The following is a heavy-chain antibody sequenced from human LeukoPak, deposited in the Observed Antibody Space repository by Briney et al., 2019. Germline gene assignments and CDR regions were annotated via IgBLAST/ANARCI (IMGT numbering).Heavy chain of an antibody. J-gene: IGHJ4*02. CDR3: AKGAGNFDWSYHDY. Sequence: GGSLRLSCAASGFTFSSYWIYWVRQAPGKGLEWVSAISGSGGTTYNADSVKGRFTISRDNSKNTLYLQLNSLRAEDTAVYYCAKGAGNFDWSYHDYWGQGTLVTVSS. V-gene: IGHV3-23*01. CDR2: ISGSGGTT. D-gene: IGHD3-9*01. CDR1: GFTFSSYW.